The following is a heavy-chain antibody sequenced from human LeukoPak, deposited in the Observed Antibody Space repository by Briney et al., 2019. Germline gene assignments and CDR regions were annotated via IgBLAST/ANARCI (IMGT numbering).Heavy chain of an antibody. J-gene: IGHJ4*02. V-gene: IGHV3-21*01. Sequence: PGGSLRLSCAASGFTFSSYSMNWVRQAPGKGLEWVSSISSSSSYIYYADSVKGRFTISRDNAKNSLYLQMNSLRAEDMAVYYCARDVGTYYYDSSGYPLDYWGQGTLVTVSS. CDR3: ARDVGTYYYDSSGYPLDY. D-gene: IGHD3-22*01. CDR2: ISSSSSYI. CDR1: GFTFSSYS.